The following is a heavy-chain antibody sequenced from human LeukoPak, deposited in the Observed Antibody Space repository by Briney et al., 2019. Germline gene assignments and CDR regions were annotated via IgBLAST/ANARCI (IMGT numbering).Heavy chain of an antibody. CDR2: TYHSGST. CDR3: ARGPTLDYDILLGYYRFDY. Sequence: PSGTLSLTCAVSGGSLSSSNWWTWVRQPPGKGLEWIGETYHSGSTNYNPSLKSRVTISLDTSKNQFSLKLRSVTAADTAVYYCARGPTLDYDILLGYYRFDYWGQGTLVTVSS. D-gene: IGHD3-9*01. V-gene: IGHV4-4*02. CDR1: GGSLSSSNW. J-gene: IGHJ4*02.